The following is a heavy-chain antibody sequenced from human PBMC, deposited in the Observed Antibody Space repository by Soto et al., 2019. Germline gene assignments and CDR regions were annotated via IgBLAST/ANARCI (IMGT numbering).Heavy chain of an antibody. D-gene: IGHD6-19*01. V-gene: IGHV3-30*18. Sequence: PGGSLRLSCAASGFTFTTYGMSWVRQTPDLGLEWVAVIPNDGKSQYYADSVQGRFTIFRDNSRNTVSLQMDSLRTEDMAVYFCAKVVTQWLARFDSWGQGTLVTVSS. CDR2: IPNDGKSQ. J-gene: IGHJ4*02. CDR3: AKVVTQWLARFDS. CDR1: GFTFTTYG.